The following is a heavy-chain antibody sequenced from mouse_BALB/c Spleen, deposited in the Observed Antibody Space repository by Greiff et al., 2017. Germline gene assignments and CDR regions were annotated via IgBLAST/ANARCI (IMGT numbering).Heavy chain of an antibody. V-gene: IGHV14-4*02. D-gene: IGHD2-4*01. J-gene: IGHJ3*01. CDR2: IDPENGDT. Sequence: VQLQQSGAELVRSGASVKLSCTASGFNIKDYYMHWVKQRPEQGLEWIGWIDPENGDTEYAPKFQGKATMTADTSSNTAYLQLSSLTSEDTAVYYCNACGYDYDGFAYWGQGTLVTVSA. CDR3: NACGYDYDGFAY. CDR1: GFNIKDYY.